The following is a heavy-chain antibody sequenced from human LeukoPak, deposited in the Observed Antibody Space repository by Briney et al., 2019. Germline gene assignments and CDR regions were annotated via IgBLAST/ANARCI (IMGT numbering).Heavy chain of an antibody. CDR1: GGSFIGYY. D-gene: IGHD3-22*01. V-gene: IGHV4-34*01. Sequence: PSETLSLTCAASGGSFIGYYWSWIRQPPGKGLEWIGEINHSGSTNYNPSLKSRVTISVDTSKNQFSLKLTSVTAADAAVYYCARMYYYDSSGLTHDAFDIWGQGTMVTVSS. CDR3: ARMYYYDSSGLTHDAFDI. CDR2: INHSGST. J-gene: IGHJ3*02.